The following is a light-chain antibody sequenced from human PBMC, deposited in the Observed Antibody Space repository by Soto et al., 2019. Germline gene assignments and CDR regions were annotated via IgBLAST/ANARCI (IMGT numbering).Light chain of an antibody. CDR2: GAS. CDR3: QQYNNWPPIT. J-gene: IGKJ5*01. V-gene: IGKV3-15*01. Sequence: EIVMTQSPATLSVSPGERTTLSCRASQSVSSNLARYKQKPGQAPRLLFYGASTRHTGIPARLSGSGSGTEFTLTISSLQSEDFAVYYCQQYNNWPPITFGQGTRLEIK. CDR1: QSVSSN.